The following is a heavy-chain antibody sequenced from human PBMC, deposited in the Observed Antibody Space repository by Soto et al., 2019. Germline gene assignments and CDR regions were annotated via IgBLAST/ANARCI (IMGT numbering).Heavy chain of an antibody. D-gene: IGHD3-10*01. CDR3: AKPRRPRLWFGESYYYYYGMGV. Sequence: GGSLRLSCAASGFTFSSYAMSWVRQAPGKGLEWVSAISGSGGSTYYADSVKGRFTISRDNSKNTLYLQMNSLRAEDTAVYYCAKPRRPRLWFGESYYYYYGMGVWGQGTTVTVSS. J-gene: IGHJ6*02. V-gene: IGHV3-23*01. CDR1: GFTFSSYA. CDR2: ISGSGGST.